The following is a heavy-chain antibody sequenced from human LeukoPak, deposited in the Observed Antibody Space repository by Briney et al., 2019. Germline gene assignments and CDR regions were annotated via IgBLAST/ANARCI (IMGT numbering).Heavy chain of an antibody. CDR1: GGTFSSYA. V-gene: IGHV1-69*13. CDR3: ARAYTYYYGSGSYTYYGMDV. Sequence: GASVKVSCKASGGTFSSYAISWVRQAPGQGLEWMGGIIPIFGTANYAQKFQGRVTITADESTSTAYMELSSLRSEDTAVYYCARAYTYYYGSGSYTYYGMDVWGKETTVTVSS. D-gene: IGHD3-10*01. CDR2: IIPIFGTA. J-gene: IGHJ6*04.